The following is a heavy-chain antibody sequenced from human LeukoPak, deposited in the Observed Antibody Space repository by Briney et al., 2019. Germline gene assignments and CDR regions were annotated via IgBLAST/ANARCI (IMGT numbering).Heavy chain of an antibody. Sequence: GKSLRLSCAASGFAFSRYPMHWVRQSPGKGLEWVAGLSYDGTNIYYAASVKGRFTISRDITANTLSLLMNSLKTEDTAIYFCVREGVGAIENWGQGALVTVSS. CDR2: LSYDGTNI. CDR1: GFAFSRYP. J-gene: IGHJ1*01. D-gene: IGHD1-26*01. V-gene: IGHV3-30-3*01. CDR3: VREGVGAIEN.